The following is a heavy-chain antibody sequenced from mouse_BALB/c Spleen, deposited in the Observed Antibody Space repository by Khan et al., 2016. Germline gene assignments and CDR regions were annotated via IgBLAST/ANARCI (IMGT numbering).Heavy chain of an antibody. D-gene: IGHD2-4*01. J-gene: IGHJ3*01. CDR1: GYSFTDYN. CDR3: ARMDYETIWFAY. V-gene: IGHV1S135*01. Sequence: EVELVESGPELVKPGASVKVSCKATGYSFTDYNMYWVKQSHGKSLEWIGYIDPYNGGTSYNQKFKGKATLTVDKSSSTAFMHLNSLTSEDSAVXYCARMDYETIWFAYWGQGTLVTVSA. CDR2: IDPYNGGT.